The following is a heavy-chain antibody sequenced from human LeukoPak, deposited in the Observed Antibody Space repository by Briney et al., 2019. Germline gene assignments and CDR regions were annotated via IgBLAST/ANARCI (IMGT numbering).Heavy chain of an antibody. V-gene: IGHV3-30*02. Sequence: GGSLRLSCAASGFTLRNYGMHWVRQAPGKGLEWMAFIRYDGGNIHHADSVKGRFTISRDNSKNTLFMQMNSLRAEDTAVYYCAKDECSTTSCYFVAYYFNSWGPGTPVTVSS. D-gene: IGHD2-2*01. J-gene: IGHJ4*02. CDR2: IRYDGGNI. CDR1: GFTLRNYG. CDR3: AKDECSTTSCYFVAYYFNS.